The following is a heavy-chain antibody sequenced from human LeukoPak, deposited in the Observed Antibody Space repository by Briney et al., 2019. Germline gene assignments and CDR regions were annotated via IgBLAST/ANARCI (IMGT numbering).Heavy chain of an antibody. Sequence: PGGSLRLSCAASGFTFSTYSMNWVRQAPGKGLEWVSVIYSGGSTYYADSVKGRFTISRDNSKNTLYLQMNSLRAEDTAVYYCARDQSHWGQGTLVTVSS. V-gene: IGHV3-53*01. CDR3: ARDQSH. CDR1: GFTFSTYS. J-gene: IGHJ4*02. CDR2: IYSGGST.